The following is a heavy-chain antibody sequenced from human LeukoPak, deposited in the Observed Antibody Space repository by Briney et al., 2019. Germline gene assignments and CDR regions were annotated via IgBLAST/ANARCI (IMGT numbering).Heavy chain of an antibody. D-gene: IGHD1-26*01. V-gene: IGHV3-7*01. J-gene: IGHJ6*03. CDR3: ARVTTGIVGATTYYYYYYMDV. CDR2: IKQDGSEK. CDR1: GFTFSNYG. Sequence: GGSLRLSCAASGFTFSNYGMSWVRQAPGKGLEWVANIKQDGSEKYYVDSVKGRFTISRDNAKNSLYLQMNSLRAEDTAVYYCARVTTGIVGATTYYYYYYMDVWGKGTTVTVSS.